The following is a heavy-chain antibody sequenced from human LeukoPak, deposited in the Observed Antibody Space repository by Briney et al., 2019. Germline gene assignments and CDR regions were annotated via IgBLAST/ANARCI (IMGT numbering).Heavy chain of an antibody. J-gene: IGHJ4*02. D-gene: IGHD5-12*01. Sequence: GRSLRLSCVASGFAFSSYAMHWVRQAPGKGLEWVSSISSGGTNRFYAGSVKGRFTISREDSKNTVYLQMNSLRTEDTAAYYCAKDSSGNSGNIDSRGQGTLVTVSS. CDR3: AKDSSGNSGNIDS. CDR2: ISSGGTNR. CDR1: GFAFSSYA. V-gene: IGHV3-30*18.